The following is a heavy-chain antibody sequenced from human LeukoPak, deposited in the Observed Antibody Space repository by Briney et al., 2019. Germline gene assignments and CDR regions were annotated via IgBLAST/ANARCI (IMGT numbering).Heavy chain of an antibody. D-gene: IGHD6-19*01. CDR3: AKDRSTGWYAGFDF. V-gene: IGHV3-30*18. J-gene: IGHJ5*01. Sequence: GGSLRLSCVASGFTFSSYGMHWVLQAPGKGLEWVAYISYDGINKNYTDSVKGRFTIARDNSKTTLYLQMNSLRPEDTAVYYCAKDRSTGWYAGFDFWGQGTLVTVSS. CDR2: ISYDGINK. CDR1: GFTFSSYG.